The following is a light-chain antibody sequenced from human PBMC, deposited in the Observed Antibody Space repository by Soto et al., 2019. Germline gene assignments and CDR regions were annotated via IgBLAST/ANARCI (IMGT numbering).Light chain of an antibody. CDR1: SSDVGGYNY. CDR3: CSYAGSYTV. CDR2: DVS. V-gene: IGLV2-11*01. J-gene: IGLJ2*01. Sequence: QSVLTQPRSVSGSPGQSVTISCTGTSSDVGGYNYVSWYQQHPGKAPKLMIYDVSKRPSGVPDRFSGSKSGNTASLTISGLQAEDEADYYCCSYAGSYTVFGGETKLTVL.